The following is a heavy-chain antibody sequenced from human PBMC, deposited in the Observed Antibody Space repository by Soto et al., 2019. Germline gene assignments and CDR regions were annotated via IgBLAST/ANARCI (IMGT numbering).Heavy chain of an antibody. Sequence: ASVKVSCKASGYTFTSYGISWVRQAPGQGLEWMGWMNPNSGNTGYAQKFQGRVTMTRNTSISTAYMELSSLRSEDTAVYYCARGFLYSGYDFSLFYYYYYMDVWGKGTTVTVSS. V-gene: IGHV1-8*02. CDR3: ARGFLYSGYDFSLFYYYYYMDV. CDR1: GYTFTSYG. D-gene: IGHD5-12*01. CDR2: MNPNSGNT. J-gene: IGHJ6*03.